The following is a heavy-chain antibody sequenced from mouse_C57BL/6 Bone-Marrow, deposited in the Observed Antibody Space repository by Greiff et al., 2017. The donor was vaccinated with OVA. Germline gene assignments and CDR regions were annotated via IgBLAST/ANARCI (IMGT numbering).Heavy chain of an antibody. CDR3: TRRPYYGSSYPLAY. CDR1: GYTFTDYE. CDR2: IDPETGGT. J-gene: IGHJ3*01. D-gene: IGHD1-1*01. V-gene: IGHV1-15*01. Sequence: VQLQQSGAELVRPGASVTLSCKASGYTFTDYEMHWVKQTPVHGLEWIGAIDPETGGTAYNQKFKGKAILTADKSSSTAYMELRSLTSEDSAVYYCTRRPYYGSSYPLAYWGQGTLVTVSA.